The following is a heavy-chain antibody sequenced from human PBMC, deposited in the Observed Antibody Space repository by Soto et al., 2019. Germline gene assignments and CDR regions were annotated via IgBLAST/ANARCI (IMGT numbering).Heavy chain of an antibody. CDR1: GFTFSSYG. J-gene: IGHJ6*02. Sequence: CLRLSCAASGFTFSSYGMHWVRQAPGKGLEWVAVIWYDGSNKYYADSVKGRFTISRDNSKNTLYLQMNSLRAEDTAVYYCARPQIAVDGPPYYYGMDVWGQGTTVTVSS. CDR2: IWYDGSNK. V-gene: IGHV3-33*01. D-gene: IGHD6-19*01. CDR3: ARPQIAVDGPPYYYGMDV.